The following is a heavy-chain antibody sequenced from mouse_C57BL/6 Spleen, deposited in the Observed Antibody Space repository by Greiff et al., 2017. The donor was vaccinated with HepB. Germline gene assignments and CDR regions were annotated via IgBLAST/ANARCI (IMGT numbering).Heavy chain of an antibody. J-gene: IGHJ1*03. D-gene: IGHD3-1*01. CDR2: ISNLAYSI. V-gene: IGHV5-15*04. Sequence: DVKLVESGGGLVQPGGSLKLSCAASGFTFSDYGMAWVRQAPRKGPEWVAFISNLAYSIYYADTVTGRITISRENAKNTLYLEMSSLRSEDTAMYYCARRLGLGDFDVWGTGTTVTVSS. CDR1: GFTFSDYG. CDR3: ARRLGLGDFDV.